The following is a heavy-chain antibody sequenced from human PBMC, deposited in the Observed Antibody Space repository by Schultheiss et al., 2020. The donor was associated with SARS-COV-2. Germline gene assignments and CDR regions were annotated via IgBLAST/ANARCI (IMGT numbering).Heavy chain of an antibody. D-gene: IGHD1-26*01. CDR1: GFSFNSYG. Sequence: GESLKISCAASGFSFNSYGIYWVRQAPGEGPEWVSFISPDGSERKYVDSVKGRFTISRDNSKNTVYLQMNSLRTEDTAVYFCARDGVGATLNHYAYGMDVWGHGTTVTVSS. J-gene: IGHJ6*02. CDR2: ISPDGSER. V-gene: IGHV3-30*03. CDR3: ARDGVGATLNHYAYGMDV.